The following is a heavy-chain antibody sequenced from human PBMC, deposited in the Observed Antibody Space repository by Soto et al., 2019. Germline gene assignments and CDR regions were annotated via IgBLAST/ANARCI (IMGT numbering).Heavy chain of an antibody. J-gene: IGHJ6*02. V-gene: IGHV2-70*01. CDR1: GFSLSTSGMC. Sequence: GSGPTLVNPTQTLTLTCTFSGFSLSTSGMCVSWIRQPPGKALEWLALIDWDDDKYYSTSLKTRLTISKDTSKNQVVLTMTNMDPVDTATYYCARIPTYYDILTGYRYYYGMDVWGQGTLVTVSS. CDR3: ARIPTYYDILTGYRYYYGMDV. D-gene: IGHD3-9*01. CDR2: IDWDDDK.